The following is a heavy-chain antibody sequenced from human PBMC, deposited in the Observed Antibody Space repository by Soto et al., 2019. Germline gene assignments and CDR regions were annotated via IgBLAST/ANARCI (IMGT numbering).Heavy chain of an antibody. Sequence: LRLSCAASGFTFSSYGMHWVRRAPGKGLEWVAVISYDGSNKYYADSVKGRFTISRDNSKNTLFLQMNSLRAEDTAVYYCAKGWNSYIFSLPYLDYWGQGTLVPSPQ. V-gene: IGHV3-30*18. J-gene: IGHJ4*02. CDR2: ISYDGSNK. CDR3: AKGWNSYIFSLPYLDY. CDR1: GFTFSSYG. D-gene: IGHD1-7*01.